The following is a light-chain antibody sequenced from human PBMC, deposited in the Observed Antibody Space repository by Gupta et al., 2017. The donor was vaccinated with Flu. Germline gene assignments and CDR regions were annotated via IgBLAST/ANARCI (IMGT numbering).Light chain of an antibody. V-gene: IGKV1-5*03. CDR1: QSINTW. J-gene: IGKJ1*01. CDR3: QQENSHRWT. CDR2: KAS. Sequence: DIQMTQSPSTLPASVGDRVTITCRASQSINTWLAWFQQKPGKAPKLLIYKASSLQSGAPSRFSGSGSGTEFTLTISNLQPDDFATYYCQQENSHRWTLGQGTKVEIK.